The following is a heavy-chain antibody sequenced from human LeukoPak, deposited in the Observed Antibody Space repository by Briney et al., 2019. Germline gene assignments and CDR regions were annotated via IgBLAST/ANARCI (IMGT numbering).Heavy chain of an antibody. CDR2: ISYDGSNK. J-gene: IGHJ5*02. D-gene: IGHD2-21*02. CDR1: GFTFSSYA. V-gene: IGHV3-30*04. CDR3: AREVGDDNWFDP. Sequence: GGSLRLSCAASGFTFSSYAMHWVRQAPGKGLEWVAVISYDGSNKYYADSVKGRFTISRDNSKNTLYLQMNSLRAEDTAVYYCAREVGDDNWFDPWGQGTLVTVSS.